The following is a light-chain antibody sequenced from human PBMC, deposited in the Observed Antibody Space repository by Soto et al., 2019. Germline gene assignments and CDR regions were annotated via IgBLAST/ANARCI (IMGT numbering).Light chain of an antibody. Sequence: QSALTQPPSASGSPGQSVTISCTGTKNDIGVYDFVSWYQHHPGKAPRLIIYEVVQRPSGVPDRFSGSKSGNTGSLTVSGLQAADEADYFCKSYAGSNTYVFGSGTKV. V-gene: IGLV2-8*01. CDR1: KNDIGVYDF. J-gene: IGLJ1*01. CDR2: EVV. CDR3: KSYAGSNTYV.